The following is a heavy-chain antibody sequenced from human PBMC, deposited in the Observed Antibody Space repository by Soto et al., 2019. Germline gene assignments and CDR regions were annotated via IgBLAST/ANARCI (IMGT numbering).Heavy chain of an antibody. CDR2: ISAYNGNT. CDR1: GYTFTSYG. V-gene: IGHV1-18*01. J-gene: IGHJ4*02. D-gene: IGHD4-17*01. Sequence: ASVKVSCKASGYTFTSYGISWVRQAPGQGLEWMGWISAYNGNTNDAQKLQGRVTMTTDTSTSTAYMELRSLRSDDTAVYYCARDLTTVTTFGEIDYWGQGTLVTVSS. CDR3: ARDLTTVTTFGEIDY.